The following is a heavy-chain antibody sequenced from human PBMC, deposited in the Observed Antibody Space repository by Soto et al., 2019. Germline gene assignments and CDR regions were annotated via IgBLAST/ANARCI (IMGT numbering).Heavy chain of an antibody. J-gene: IGHJ4*02. Sequence: QVQLQESGPGLVKPSETLSLTCTVSGGSISSYYWSWIRQPPGKGLEWIGYIYYSGSTNYNPSLKSRVTISVDTSKNQFSLKLSSVTAADTAVYYCASCSGYCSGGSCYTYFDYWGQGTLVTVSS. V-gene: IGHV4-59*01. CDR2: IYYSGST. CDR3: ASCSGYCSGGSCYTYFDY. D-gene: IGHD2-15*01. CDR1: GGSISSYY.